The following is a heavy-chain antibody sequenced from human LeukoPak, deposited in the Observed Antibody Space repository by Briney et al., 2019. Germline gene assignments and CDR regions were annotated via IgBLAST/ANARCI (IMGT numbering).Heavy chain of an antibody. CDR2: MNPNSGNT. Sequence: ASVKVSCKASGYTFTSYDINWVRQATGQGLEWMGWMNPNSGNTDYAQKFQGRVTITRNTSISTAYVELSSLRSEDTAVYYCARVSYYYDSTLFDPWGQGTLVTVSS. CDR1: GYTFTSYD. V-gene: IGHV1-8*03. D-gene: IGHD3-22*01. CDR3: ARVSYYYDSTLFDP. J-gene: IGHJ5*02.